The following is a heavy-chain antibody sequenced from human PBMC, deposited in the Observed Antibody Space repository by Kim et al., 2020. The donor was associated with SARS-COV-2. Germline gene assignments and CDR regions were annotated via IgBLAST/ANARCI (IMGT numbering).Heavy chain of an antibody. CDR2: INHSGST. CDR1: GGSFSGYY. V-gene: IGHV4-34*01. CDR3: ARGERITIFGVVIKYGMDV. J-gene: IGHJ6*02. Sequence: SETLSLTCAVYGGSFSGYYWSWIRQPPGKGLEWIGEINHSGSTNYNPSLKSRVTISVDTSKNQFSLKLSSVTAADTAVYYCARGERITIFGVVIKYGMDVWGQGTTVTASS. D-gene: IGHD3-3*01.